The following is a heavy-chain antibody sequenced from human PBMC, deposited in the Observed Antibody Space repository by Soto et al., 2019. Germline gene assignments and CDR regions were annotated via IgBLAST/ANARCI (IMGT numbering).Heavy chain of an antibody. J-gene: IGHJ3*02. CDR1: GFTFSSDA. Sequence: GGSLRLSCAASGFTFSSDAMSWVRQAPGKGLEWVSAISGRGGSTCYTDSRKGRFTISRDNSKNTLYLQMNSLRAEDTAVYYCAKDLRYDILTGKDAFDIWGQGTMVTVSS. CDR2: ISGRGGST. V-gene: IGHV3-23*01. CDR3: AKDLRYDILTGKDAFDI. D-gene: IGHD3-9*01.